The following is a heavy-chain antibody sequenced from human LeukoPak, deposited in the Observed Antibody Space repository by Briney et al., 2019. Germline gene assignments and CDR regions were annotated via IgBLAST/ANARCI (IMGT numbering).Heavy chain of an antibody. CDR2: ITSSGTTS. D-gene: IGHD4-17*01. J-gene: IGHJ4*02. CDR3: ARDPDYGDPD. V-gene: IGHV3-11*01. Sequence: KAGGSLRLSCTASGFTFSDHYMRWFRLSPGKGLEWLSYITSSGTTSDYADSVKGRFTISRDNAKNSMYLQMNSLRPEDTAVYYCARDPDYGDPDWGQGTLVTVSS. CDR1: GFTFSDHY.